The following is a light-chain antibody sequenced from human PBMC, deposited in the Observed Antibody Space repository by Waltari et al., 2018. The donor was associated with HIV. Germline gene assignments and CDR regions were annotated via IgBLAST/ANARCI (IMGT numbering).Light chain of an antibody. CDR2: EDS. CDR1: RLGDKY. Sequence: SYEVTQPPSLSVSPGQTATITCSGHRLGDKYACWYQQKPGQSPVVIIYEDSKRPSGIPERFSRSNSGDTATLTIRGTQALDEADYYCQAWDRGTVIFGGWTKLTVL. CDR3: QAWDRGTVI. V-gene: IGLV3-1*01. J-gene: IGLJ2*01.